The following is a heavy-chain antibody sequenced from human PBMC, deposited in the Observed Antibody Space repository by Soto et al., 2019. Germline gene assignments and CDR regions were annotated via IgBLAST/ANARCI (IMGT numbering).Heavy chain of an antibody. Sequence: GGSLRLSCEASGFTFSSYAMSWGRQAPGKGLEWVAAIRGGGDRTYYGESVRGRFTISRDNSKNTLDLQMDSLGVEDTAVYFCAKPKYSSSWDDAFNVWGPGTKVTVSS. CDR1: GFTFSSYA. V-gene: IGHV3-23*01. CDR3: AKPKYSSSWDDAFNV. D-gene: IGHD2-2*01. J-gene: IGHJ3*01. CDR2: IRGGGDRT.